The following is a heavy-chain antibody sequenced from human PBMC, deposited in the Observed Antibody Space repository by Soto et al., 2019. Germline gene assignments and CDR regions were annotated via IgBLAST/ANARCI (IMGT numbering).Heavy chain of an antibody. CDR2: TYYRSKWYN. Sequence: PSQTLSLTCAISGDSVSSNSAAWNWIRQSPSRGLEWLGRTYYRSKWYNDYAVSVKSRITINPDTSKNQFSLQLNSVTPEDTAVYYCAREERYYYDSSGYPDAFDIWGQGTMVTVSS. CDR1: GDSVSSNSAA. CDR3: AREERYYYDSSGYPDAFDI. J-gene: IGHJ3*02. V-gene: IGHV6-1*01. D-gene: IGHD3-22*01.